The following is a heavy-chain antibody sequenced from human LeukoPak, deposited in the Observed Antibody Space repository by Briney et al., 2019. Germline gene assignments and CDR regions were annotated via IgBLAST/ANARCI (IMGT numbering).Heavy chain of an antibody. CDR1: GFTFSSYA. Sequence: GGSLRLSCAASGFTFSSYAMSWVRQAPGKGLEWVSGISGSGGSTYYADCVKGRFTISRDNSRNTLYLQENSPRAEDTAVYYCAILPGYSSGWYEVNYWGQGTLVSVSS. CDR3: AILPGYSSGWYEVNY. V-gene: IGHV3-23*01. J-gene: IGHJ4*02. D-gene: IGHD6-13*01. CDR2: ISGSGGST.